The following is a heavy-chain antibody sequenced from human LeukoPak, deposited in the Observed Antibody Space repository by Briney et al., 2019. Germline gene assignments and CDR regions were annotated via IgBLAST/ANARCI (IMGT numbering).Heavy chain of an antibody. Sequence: GGSLRLSCEASGFTFSNYSMNWVRQAPGKGLEWVSYIRSSSTTIYYADSVKGRFTISRDNSKNTLYLHMNSLRTADTAIYYCARDLMFRGETGAFDIWGQGTMVTVSS. CDR3: ARDLMFRGETGAFDI. CDR2: IRSSSTTI. V-gene: IGHV3-48*01. J-gene: IGHJ3*02. D-gene: IGHD3-10*01. CDR1: GFTFSNYS.